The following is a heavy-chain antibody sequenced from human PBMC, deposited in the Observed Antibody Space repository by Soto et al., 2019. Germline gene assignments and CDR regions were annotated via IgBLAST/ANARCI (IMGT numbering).Heavy chain of an antibody. J-gene: IGHJ4*02. D-gene: IGHD3-22*01. CDR1: GGSFSGFY. CDR2: INHSGIT. Sequence: PSETLSLTCAVYGGSFSGFYWSWIRQPPGKGLEWIGEINHSGITGYNPCLKSRVTISIDTSKSQFSLRLKSVTAADTAVYYCARVGYYDSSGFFAPFDFWAQGTLVIVSS. CDR3: ARVGYYDSSGFFAPFDF. V-gene: IGHV4-34*01.